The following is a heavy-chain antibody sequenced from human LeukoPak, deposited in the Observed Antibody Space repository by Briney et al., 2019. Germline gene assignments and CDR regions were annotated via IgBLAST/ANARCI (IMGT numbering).Heavy chain of an antibody. Sequence: SETLSLTCAVCGSFSGYYWSWIRQPPGKGLEWIGEINHSGSTNYNPSLKSRVTISVDTSKNQFSLKLSSVTAADTAVYYCARGYGRGYSYGRYFDYWGQGTLVTVSS. V-gene: IGHV4-34*01. CDR2: INHSGST. CDR3: ARGYGRGYSYGRYFDY. J-gene: IGHJ4*02. CDR1: GSFSGYY. D-gene: IGHD5-18*01.